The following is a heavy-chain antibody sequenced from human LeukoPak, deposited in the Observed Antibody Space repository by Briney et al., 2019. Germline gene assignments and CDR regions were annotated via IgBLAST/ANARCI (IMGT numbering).Heavy chain of an antibody. D-gene: IGHD5/OR15-5a*01. J-gene: IGHJ6*02. Sequence: GGSLRLSCAASGFTFSSYAMHWVRQAPGKGLEWVAVISYDGSNKYYADSVKGRFTISRDNSKNTLYLQMNSLRAEDTAVYYCAKSLTRIASPLDVWGQGTTVTVSS. CDR2: ISYDGSNK. CDR3: AKSLTRIASPLDV. CDR1: GFTFSSYA. V-gene: IGHV3-30-3*01.